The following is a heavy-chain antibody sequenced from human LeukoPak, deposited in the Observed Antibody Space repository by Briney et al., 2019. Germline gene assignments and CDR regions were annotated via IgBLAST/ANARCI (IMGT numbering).Heavy chain of an antibody. CDR3: AREWGRIAVAGGPGY. CDR1: GFIFSNYG. V-gene: IGHV3-33*01. CDR2: IWYDGQTK. Sequence: GGSLRLSCEVSGFIFSNYGMHWVPRPPAKELEWWALIWYDGQTKFYADSVKGRFTISRDNSGNTLFLHMTSLRVEDTAVYYCAREWGRIAVAGGPGYWGQGALATVSS. D-gene: IGHD6-19*01. J-gene: IGHJ4*02.